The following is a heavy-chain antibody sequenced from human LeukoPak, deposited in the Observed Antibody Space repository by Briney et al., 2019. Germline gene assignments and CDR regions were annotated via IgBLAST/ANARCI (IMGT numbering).Heavy chain of an antibody. CDR1: GYTFTGYY. V-gene: IGHV1-2*06. Sequence: ASVKVSCKASGYTFTGYYMHWVRQAPGQGLGWMGRINPNSGGTNYAQKFQGRVTMTRDTSISTAYMELSSLRSEDTAVYYCARGLTAGYNWFDPWGQGTLVTVSS. CDR3: ARGLTAGYNWFDP. J-gene: IGHJ5*02. D-gene: IGHD6-13*01. CDR2: INPNSGGT.